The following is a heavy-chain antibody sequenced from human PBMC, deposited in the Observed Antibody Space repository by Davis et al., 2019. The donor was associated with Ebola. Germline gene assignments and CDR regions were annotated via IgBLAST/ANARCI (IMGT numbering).Heavy chain of an antibody. D-gene: IGHD3-22*01. CDR3: ARVYYWESSGYPIDY. V-gene: IGHV1-18*01. J-gene: IGHJ4*02. CDR2: ISAYNGNT. CDR1: GYTFKNSA. Sequence: ASVKVSCKASGYTFKNSAISWVRQAPGQGLEWMGWISAYNGNTAYAQKLQGRVTMTTDTSTSTAYMELRSLRSDDTAVYYCARVYYWESSGYPIDYWGQGTLITVSS.